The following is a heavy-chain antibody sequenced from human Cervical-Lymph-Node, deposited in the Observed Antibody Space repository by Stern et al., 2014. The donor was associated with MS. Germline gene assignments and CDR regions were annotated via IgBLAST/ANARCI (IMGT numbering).Heavy chain of an antibody. Sequence: QVQLVQSGAEVKKPGASVKVSCKASGYTFTSYAITWVRQAPGQRLEWMGRINTANGDTYYSEKFQGRVTFTRDTSANTAYMELFSLTSEDTTVYYCGRGQQSFDPWGQGTLVTVSA. D-gene: IGHD6-13*01. CDR2: INTANGDT. CDR1: GYTFTSYA. CDR3: GRGQQSFDP. J-gene: IGHJ5*02. V-gene: IGHV1-3*04.